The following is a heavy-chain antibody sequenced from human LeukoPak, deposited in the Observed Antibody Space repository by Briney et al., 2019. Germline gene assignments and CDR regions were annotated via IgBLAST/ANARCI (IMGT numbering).Heavy chain of an antibody. V-gene: IGHV1-46*01. J-gene: IGHJ4*02. CDR2: INPSDGST. Sequence: ASVKVSCKTSGFTFISYYIHWVRRAPGQGLEWMGVINPSDGSTNYAQKFQGRVTMTRDTSTSTVYMELSSLRSDDTAVYYCARGPMGYSYGSYFGYWGQGTLVTVSS. CDR3: ARGPMGYSYGSYFGY. D-gene: IGHD5-18*01. CDR1: GFTFISYY.